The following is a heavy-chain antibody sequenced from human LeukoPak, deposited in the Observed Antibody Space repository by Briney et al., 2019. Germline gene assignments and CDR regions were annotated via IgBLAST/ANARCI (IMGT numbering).Heavy chain of an antibody. CDR3: ARVTGYVMEDYFDY. CDR2: VYYSGST. J-gene: IGHJ4*02. CDR1: GGSISSYY. D-gene: IGHD6-13*01. V-gene: IGHV4-59*13. Sequence: SETLSLTCTVSGGSISSYYWSWIRQPPGKGLEWVGYVYYSGSTNYNPSLKSRVTISVDTSKNQFSLRLSSVTAADTAVYYCARVTGYVMEDYFDYWGQGTLVTVSS.